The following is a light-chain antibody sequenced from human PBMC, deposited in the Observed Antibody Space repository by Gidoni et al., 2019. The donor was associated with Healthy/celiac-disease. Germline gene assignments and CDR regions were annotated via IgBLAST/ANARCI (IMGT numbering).Light chain of an antibody. Sequence: EIVLTQSPATLSLSPGERATLPCRASQSVSSYLAWYQQKPAQAPRLLIYDASTRATGIPARFSGSGSGTDFTLTISSLGPEDFAVYYCQQRSNWWTFGQGTKVEIK. CDR3: QQRSNWWT. J-gene: IGKJ1*01. CDR1: QSVSSY. CDR2: DAS. V-gene: IGKV3-11*01.